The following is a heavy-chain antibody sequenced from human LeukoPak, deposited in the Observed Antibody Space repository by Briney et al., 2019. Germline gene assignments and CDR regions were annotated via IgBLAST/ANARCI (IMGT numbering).Heavy chain of an antibody. V-gene: IGHV3-21*01. Sequence: GGSLRLSCAASGFTFSSYSMNWVRQAPGKGLEWVSSISSSSSYIYYADSGKGRFTISRDNAKNSLYLQMNSLRAEDTAVYYCATTTEDDFWSGQVSYYFDYWGQGTLVAVSS. CDR3: ATTTEDDFWSGQVSYYFDY. D-gene: IGHD3-3*01. CDR1: GFTFSSYS. J-gene: IGHJ4*02. CDR2: ISSSSSYI.